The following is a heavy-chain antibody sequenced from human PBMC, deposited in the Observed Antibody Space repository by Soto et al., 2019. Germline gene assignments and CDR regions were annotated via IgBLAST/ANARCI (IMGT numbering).Heavy chain of an antibody. CDR3: ARGANGAAETSVGHYYYGMDV. CDR2: ISYDVRNK. CDR1: GSTFSSYA. D-gene: IGHD6-13*01. J-gene: IGHJ6*02. Sequence: QVQLVESGGGVVQPGRSRRLSCAASGSTFSSYAMHWVRQGPGKGLEWVAVISYDVRNKYYADSVKGRFTISRDNSKNTLYLQMNSLRPEDTAVYYCARGANGAAETSVGHYYYGMDVWGQGTTVTVSS. V-gene: IGHV3-30*04.